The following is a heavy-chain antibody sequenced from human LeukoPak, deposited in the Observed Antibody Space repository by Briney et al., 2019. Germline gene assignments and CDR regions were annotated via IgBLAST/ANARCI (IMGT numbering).Heavy chain of an antibody. J-gene: IGHJ4*02. V-gene: IGHV4-39*01. CDR3: ARHVVGATNFDY. Sequence: SETLSLTCTVSGGFISSSSYYWGWIRQPPGKELEWIGSIYYSGSTYYNPSLKSRVTISVDTSKNQFSLKLSSVTAADTAVYYCARHVVGATNFDYWGQGTLVTVSP. CDR2: IYYSGST. D-gene: IGHD1-26*01. CDR1: GGFISSSSYY.